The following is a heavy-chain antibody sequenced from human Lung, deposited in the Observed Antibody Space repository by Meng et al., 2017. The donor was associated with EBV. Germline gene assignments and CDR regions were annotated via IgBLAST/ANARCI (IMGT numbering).Heavy chain of an antibody. V-gene: IGHV3-30-3*01. Sequence: QVQLVGSGGGVVQPWRSLRLSCAASGFTFSSYAMHWVRQAPGKGLEWVAVISYDGSNKYYADSVKGRFTISRDNSKNTLYLQMNSLRAEDTAVYYCARIDNGWELLDYWGQGTLVTVSS. CDR3: ARIDNGWELLDY. J-gene: IGHJ4*02. D-gene: IGHD1-26*01. CDR1: GFTFSSYA. CDR2: ISYDGSNK.